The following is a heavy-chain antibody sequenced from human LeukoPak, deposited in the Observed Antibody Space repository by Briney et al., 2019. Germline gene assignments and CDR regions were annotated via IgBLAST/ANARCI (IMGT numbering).Heavy chain of an antibody. Sequence: ASVKVSCKASGYTFTGYYMHWVRQAPGQGLEWMGWINPNSGGTNYAQKFQGRVTKTRDTSISTAYMELSRLRSDDTAVYYCARDGQYYYDSSGYEFDYWGQGTLVTVSS. D-gene: IGHD3-22*01. CDR2: INPNSGGT. CDR1: GYTFTGYY. V-gene: IGHV1-2*02. CDR3: ARDGQYYYDSSGYEFDY. J-gene: IGHJ4*02.